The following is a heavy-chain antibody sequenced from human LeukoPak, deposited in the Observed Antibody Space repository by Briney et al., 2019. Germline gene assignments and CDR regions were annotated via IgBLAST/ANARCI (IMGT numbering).Heavy chain of an antibody. CDR3: ARIYTIFGVVTAYYYGMDV. D-gene: IGHD3-3*01. Sequence: PSETLSLTCTVSGGSISGSSYYWGWIRQPSGKGLEWIGSIYYSGSTYYNPSLKSRVTISVDTSKNQFSLKLSSVTAADTAVYYCARIYTIFGVVTAYYYGMDVWGQGTTVTVSS. J-gene: IGHJ6*02. V-gene: IGHV4-39*01. CDR1: GGSISGSSYY. CDR2: IYYSGST.